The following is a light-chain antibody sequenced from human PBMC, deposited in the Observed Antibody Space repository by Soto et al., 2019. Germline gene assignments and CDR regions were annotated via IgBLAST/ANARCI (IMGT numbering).Light chain of an antibody. V-gene: IGLV2-14*01. CDR1: SSDVGAYNY. CDR3: GSFTTSRIWV. Sequence: QSALTQPASVSGSPGQSITISCTGTSSDVGAYNYVSWYQQYPGTAPKVMIYEVSSRPSGVSHRFSGSKSGNTASLTISGLQVEDEAEYFCGSFTTSRIWVFGGGTKLTVL. J-gene: IGLJ3*02. CDR2: EVS.